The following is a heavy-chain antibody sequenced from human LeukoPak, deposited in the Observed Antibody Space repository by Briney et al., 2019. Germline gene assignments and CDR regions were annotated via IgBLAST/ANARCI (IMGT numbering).Heavy chain of an antibody. D-gene: IGHD3-22*01. CDR3: ARTLFLRYDDSIGP. V-gene: IGHV3-48*03. CDR1: GFTFSSYE. CDR2: ISSSGTTI. J-gene: IGHJ5*02. Sequence: GGSLRLSCAASGFTFSSYEMNWVRQAPGKGLEWVSYISSSGTTIYYADSVKGRFTVSRDNAKNSLYLQMNSLRAEDTAVYYCARTLFLRYDDSIGPWGQGTLVTVSS.